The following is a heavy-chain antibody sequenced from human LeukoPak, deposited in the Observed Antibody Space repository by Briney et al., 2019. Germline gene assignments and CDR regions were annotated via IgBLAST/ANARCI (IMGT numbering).Heavy chain of an antibody. CDR3: AKDAERGFDYSNSLEK. CDR1: KFTFSHYA. Sequence: GGSLRLSCAPSKFTFSHYAMHWVRQAPGKGLEWVAVIWIDGSSQYYADSVKGRFTVSRDNSQKTLYLQMNILRPEDTAVYYCAKDAERGFDYSNSLEKWGQGTLVTVSS. V-gene: IGHV3-33*06. D-gene: IGHD4-11*01. J-gene: IGHJ4*02. CDR2: IWIDGSSQ.